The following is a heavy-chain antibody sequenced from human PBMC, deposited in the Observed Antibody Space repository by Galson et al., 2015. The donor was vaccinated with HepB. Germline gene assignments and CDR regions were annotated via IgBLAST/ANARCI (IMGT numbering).Heavy chain of an antibody. CDR3: AKEVVTPDYYYGMDV. Sequence: AISGSGGSTYYADSVKGRFTISRDNSKNTLYLQMNSLRAEDTAVYYCAKEVVTPDYYYGMDVWGQGTTVTVSS. D-gene: IGHD4-23*01. J-gene: IGHJ6*02. V-gene: IGHV3-23*01. CDR2: ISGSGGST.